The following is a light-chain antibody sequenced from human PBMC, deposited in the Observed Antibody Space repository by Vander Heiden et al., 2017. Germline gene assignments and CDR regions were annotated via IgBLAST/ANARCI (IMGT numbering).Light chain of an antibody. V-gene: IGKV3-20*01. Sequence: ENVLTQSPGTLSLSPGGGATPSCRASQSLSSSFIAWYQQKPGQAPRLMYAASGRGTGIPDRFTGSGCGTDFTLTISRLEPEDFAVYYCQQYGSSSPFGQGTKLEIK. J-gene: IGKJ2*01. CDR2: AAS. CDR3: QQYGSSSP. CDR1: QSLSSSF.